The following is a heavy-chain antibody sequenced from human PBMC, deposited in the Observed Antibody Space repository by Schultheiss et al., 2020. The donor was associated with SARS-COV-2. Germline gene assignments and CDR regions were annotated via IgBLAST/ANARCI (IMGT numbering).Heavy chain of an antibody. Sequence: GGSLRLSCAASGFTVSSNYMSWVRQAPGKGLEWVSVIYSGGSTYYADSVKGRFTISRDNSKNTLYLQMNSLRAEDTAVYYCARDREAGYYDSSGYYLANWYFDLWGRGTLVTVSS. CDR1: GFTVSSNY. CDR3: ARDREAGYYDSSGYYLANWYFDL. CDR2: IYSGGST. V-gene: IGHV3-53*01. D-gene: IGHD3-22*01. J-gene: IGHJ2*01.